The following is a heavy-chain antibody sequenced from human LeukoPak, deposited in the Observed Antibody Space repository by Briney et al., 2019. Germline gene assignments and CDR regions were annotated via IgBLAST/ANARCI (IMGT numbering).Heavy chain of an antibody. CDR2: IIPILGIA. V-gene: IGHV1-69*04. CDR3: ARANCSGGSCFSWFDP. J-gene: IGHJ5*02. Sequence: GASVKLSCKASVGTFSSYAISWVRQAPGQGLEWMGRIIPILGIANYAQKFQGRVTITADKPTSTAYMELSSLRSEDTAVYYCARANCSGGSCFSWFDPWGQGTLVTVSS. D-gene: IGHD2-15*01. CDR1: VGTFSSYA.